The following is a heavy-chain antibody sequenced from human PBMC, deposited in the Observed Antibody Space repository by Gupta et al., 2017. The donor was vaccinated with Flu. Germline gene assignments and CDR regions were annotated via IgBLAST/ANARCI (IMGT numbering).Heavy chain of an antibody. J-gene: IGHJ6*04. Sequence: QVQVVQSGGGLVQPGPSLRLSCAASGFIFSDYAMHWVRQAPGKGLEWVAGISYDGSHKYYTDSVKGRFAISRDNSKNSLFLQLNSLRADDSAMYYCVRTTSMDVWGNGTMVTVSS. D-gene: IGHD1-1*01. CDR1: GFIFSDYA. V-gene: IGHV3-30*09. CDR2: ISYDGSHK. CDR3: VRTTSMDV.